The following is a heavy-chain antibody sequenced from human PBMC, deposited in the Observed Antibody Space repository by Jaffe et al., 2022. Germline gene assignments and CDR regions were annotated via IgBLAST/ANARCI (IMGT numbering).Heavy chain of an antibody. J-gene: IGHJ6*03. CDR1: GFTFSSYW. D-gene: IGHD4-17*01. V-gene: IGHV3-7*01. CDR2: IKQDGSEK. Sequence: EVQLVESGGGLVQPGGSLRLSCAASGFTFSSYWMSWVRQAPGKGLEWVANIKQDGSEKYYVDSVKGRFTISRDNAKNSLYLQMNSLRAEDTAVYYCAREYGNYYYYYMDVWGKGTTVTVSS. CDR3: AREYGNYYYYYMDV.